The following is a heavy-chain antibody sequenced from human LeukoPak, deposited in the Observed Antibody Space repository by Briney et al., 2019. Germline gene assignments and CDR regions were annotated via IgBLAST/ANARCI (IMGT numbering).Heavy chain of an antibody. J-gene: IGHJ4*02. CDR3: ARQFRHYYDSGDYYGDFEY. V-gene: IGHV4-39*01. D-gene: IGHD3-10*01. Sequence: SETLSLTCTVSGGSISGSSYYWVWLRQPPGKGREWIGSIYYSGSTYENPAFKSRVTISADTSKNQFSLKLSSVIAADTAVYYCARQFRHYYDSGDYYGDFEYWGQGTLVTVSP. CDR1: GGSISGSSYY. CDR2: IYYSGST.